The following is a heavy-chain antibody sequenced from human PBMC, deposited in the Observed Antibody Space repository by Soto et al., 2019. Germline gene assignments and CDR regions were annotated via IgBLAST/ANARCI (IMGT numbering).Heavy chain of an antibody. D-gene: IGHD3-22*01. V-gene: IGHV3-33*01. CDR3: ARDVSLRVVVIDY. Sequence: ESGGGVVQPGRSLRLSCAASGFTFSSYGMHWVRQAPGKGLEWVAVIWYDGSNKYYADSVKGRFTISRDNSKNTLYLQMNSLRAEDTAVYYCARDVSLRVVVIDYWGQGTLVTVSS. J-gene: IGHJ4*02. CDR2: IWYDGSNK. CDR1: GFTFSSYG.